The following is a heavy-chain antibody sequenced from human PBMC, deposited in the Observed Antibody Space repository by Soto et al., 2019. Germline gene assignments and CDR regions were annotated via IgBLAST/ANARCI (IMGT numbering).Heavy chain of an antibody. Sequence: QVQLKESGPGLVNPSGTLSLTCAVSGGSINTNNWWCWVRQPPGKGLECIEEIFHRGSTNYNPSFKSRVTTSLDKSKYHSSPTLITVIAADTAVYYCVRGALRAPATFDYWGQGTPVTVSS. CDR2: IFHRGST. CDR3: VRGALRAPATFDY. J-gene: IGHJ4*02. V-gene: IGHV4-4*02. D-gene: IGHD1-26*01. CDR1: GGSINTNNW.